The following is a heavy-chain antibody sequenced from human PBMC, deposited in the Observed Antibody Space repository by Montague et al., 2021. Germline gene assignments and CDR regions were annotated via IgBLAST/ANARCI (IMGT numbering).Heavy chain of an antibody. V-gene: IGHV3-74*01. J-gene: IGHJ5*01. CDR1: GFSFSSLW. CDR2: ITRDGSDT. Sequence: SLRLSCAASGFSFSSLWMHWVRQAPGKGLVWVSHITRDGSDTNYADSVKGRFTISGDNAKSTLYLQMNSLRDEDTAVYYCVRDRPTAWFDSWGQGTLVSVSS. CDR3: VRDRPTAWFDS.